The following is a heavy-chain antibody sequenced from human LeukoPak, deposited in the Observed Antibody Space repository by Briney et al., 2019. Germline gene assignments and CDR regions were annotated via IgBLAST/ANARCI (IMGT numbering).Heavy chain of an antibody. CDR2: IIPIFGTA. V-gene: IGHV1-69*13. D-gene: IGHD3-22*01. CDR3: ARVGRAGEGYYDSSGYFPLHFDY. Sequence: ASVTVSCTASGGTFSSYAISWVRQAPGQGLEWMGGIIPIFGTANYAQKFQGRVTITADESTSTAYMELSGLRSEDTAVYYCARVGRAGEGYYDSSGYFPLHFDYWGQGTLVTVSS. J-gene: IGHJ4*02. CDR1: GGTFSSYA.